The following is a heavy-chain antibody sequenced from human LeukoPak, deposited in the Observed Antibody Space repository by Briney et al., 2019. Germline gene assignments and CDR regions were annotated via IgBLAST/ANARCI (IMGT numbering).Heavy chain of an antibody. D-gene: IGHD3-16*01. J-gene: IGHJ3*02. CDR1: GGTFSSYA. V-gene: IGHV1-69*04. Sequence: ASVKVSCTASGGTFSSYAISWVRQAPGQGLEWMGRIIPILGIANYAQKFQGRVTITADKSTSTAYMELSSLRSEDTAVYYCARARGTDAFDIWGQGTMVTVSS. CDR3: ARARGTDAFDI. CDR2: IIPILGIA.